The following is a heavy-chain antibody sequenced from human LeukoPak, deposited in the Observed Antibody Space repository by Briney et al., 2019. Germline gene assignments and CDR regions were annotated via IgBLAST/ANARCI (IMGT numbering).Heavy chain of an antibody. J-gene: IGHJ6*02. CDR2: ISSSSTSK. CDR1: GFNFGTYS. V-gene: IGHV3-48*01. D-gene: IGHD3-16*01. Sequence: GGSLRLSCAASGFNFGTYSMNWVRQAPGKGLEGVSHISSSSTSKYYADSVKGRFTISRDNAKNSLFLQMNSLRAEDTAVYYCAKDPLALDYYYYGMDVWGQGTTVTVSS. CDR3: AKDPLALDYYYYGMDV.